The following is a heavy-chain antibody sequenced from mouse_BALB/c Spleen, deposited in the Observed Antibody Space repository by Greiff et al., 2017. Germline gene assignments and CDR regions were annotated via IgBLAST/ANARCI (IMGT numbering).Heavy chain of an antibody. J-gene: IGHJ4*01. Sequence: EVQLVESGGGLVQPGGSRKLSCAASGFTFSSFGMHWVRQAPEKGLEWVAYISSGSSTIYYADTVKGRFTISRDNPKNTLFLQMTSLRSEDTAMYCCARWLLRYAMDYWGQGTSVTVSS. V-gene: IGHV5-17*02. D-gene: IGHD2-3*01. CDR1: GFTFSSFG. CDR3: ARWLLRYAMDY. CDR2: ISSGSSTI.